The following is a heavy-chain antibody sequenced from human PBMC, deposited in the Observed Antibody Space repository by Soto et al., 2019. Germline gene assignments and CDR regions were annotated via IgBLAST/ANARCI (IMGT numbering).Heavy chain of an antibody. V-gene: IGHV1-58*01. CDR3: AADKGHSSGWYFYYYGMDV. D-gene: IGHD6-19*01. CDR1: GFTFTSSA. J-gene: IGHJ6*02. CDR2: IVVGSGNT. Sequence: GASVKVSCKASGFTFTSSAVQWVRQARGQRIERIGWIVVGSGNTNYAQKFQERVTITRDMSTSTAYMELSSLRSEDTAVYYCAADKGHSSGWYFYYYGMDVWGQGTTVTVSS.